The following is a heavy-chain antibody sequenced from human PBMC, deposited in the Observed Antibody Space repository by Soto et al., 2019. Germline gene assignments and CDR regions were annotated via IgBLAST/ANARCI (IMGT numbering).Heavy chain of an antibody. CDR3: VKKIAGTTTNGAYGYFDL. V-gene: IGHV3-23*01. CDR2: ITGGGDYT. J-gene: IGHJ2*01. Sequence: EVQLLESGGDLVQPGGSLRLSCAASGFTFGDFAMNWVRQAPGKGLEWVSGITGGGDYTLYADSVKGRFTISRVQSKNTVYLQMNSLRAEDTALYYCVKKIAGTTTNGAYGYFDLWGRGTLVTVSS. CDR1: GFTFGDFA. D-gene: IGHD2-8*01.